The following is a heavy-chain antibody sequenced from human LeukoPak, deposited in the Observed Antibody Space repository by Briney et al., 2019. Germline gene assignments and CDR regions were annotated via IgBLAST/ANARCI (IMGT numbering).Heavy chain of an antibody. J-gene: IGHJ4*02. CDR1: GFSFSSHW. CDR3: ARYYDFWSSIDY. CDR2: IKQDGSEK. V-gene: IGHV3-7*05. D-gene: IGHD3-3*01. Sequence: GGSLRLSCAASGFSFSSHWMFWVPQAPGRGLEWVANIKQDGSEKYYVDSVKGRFTISRDNAKNSLYLQMNSLRAEDTAIYYCARYYDFWSSIDYWDQGTLVTVSS.